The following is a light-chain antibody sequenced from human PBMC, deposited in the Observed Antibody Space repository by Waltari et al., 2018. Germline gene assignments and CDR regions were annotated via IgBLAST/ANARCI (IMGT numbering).Light chain of an antibody. CDR1: QSLVPVDGNTY. CDR2: WVF. J-gene: IGKJ2*01. Sequence: VVMTQSPVPLSVPLGQGASISCKSSQSLVPVDGNTYLDWFHQRPGQSPRRLIYWVFNRDSGVPDRFSGSGSGTDFTLRISRVEAEDVGVYYCMQGTRWPYTFGQGTQLDIK. V-gene: IGKV2-30*02. CDR3: MQGTRWPYT.